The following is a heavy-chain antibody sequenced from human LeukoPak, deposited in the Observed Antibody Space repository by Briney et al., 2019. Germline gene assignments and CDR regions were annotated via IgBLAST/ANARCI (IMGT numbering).Heavy chain of an antibody. CDR2: IYYSGST. D-gene: IGHD3-10*01. CDR3: ARDVLWFGNNWFDP. Sequence: PSETLSLACIVAGGSISSYYWSWIRQPPGNGLEWIGYIYYSGSTNYNPSLKSRVTISVDTSKNQFSLKLSSVTAADTAVYYCARDVLWFGNNWFDPWGQGTLITVSS. J-gene: IGHJ5*02. V-gene: IGHV4-59*01. CDR1: GGSISSYY.